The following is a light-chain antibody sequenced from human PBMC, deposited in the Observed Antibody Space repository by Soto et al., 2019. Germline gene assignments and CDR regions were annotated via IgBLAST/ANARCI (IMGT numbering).Light chain of an antibody. Sequence: EIVLTQSPGTLSLSPGERATLSCRASQSVSSNYLAWYQQKPGQAPRLLIYGASSRATGVPDRFSGSGSGTDFTLTVSSLAPEDFAVYYCQQYGSSRFTFGPGTKVDIK. CDR2: GAS. CDR3: QQYGSSRFT. V-gene: IGKV3-20*01. CDR1: QSVSSNY. J-gene: IGKJ3*01.